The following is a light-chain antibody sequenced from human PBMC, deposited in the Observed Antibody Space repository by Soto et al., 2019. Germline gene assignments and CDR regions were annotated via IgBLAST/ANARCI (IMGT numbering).Light chain of an antibody. CDR2: DVN. Sequence: SVLTQPSSVSGSPGQSITPSCPGTSSDIGAYNFVSWYQQHPGKAPKLMLYDVNIRPSGVSNRFSGSKSGNTASLTISGLQAEDEADYYCTSWTTSTTMIFGGGTKVTVL. V-gene: IGLV2-14*03. J-gene: IGLJ2*01. CDR1: SSDIGAYNF. CDR3: TSWTTSTTMI.